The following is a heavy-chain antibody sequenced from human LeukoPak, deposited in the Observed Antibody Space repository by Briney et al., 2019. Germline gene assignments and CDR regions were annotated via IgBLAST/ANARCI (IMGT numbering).Heavy chain of an antibody. D-gene: IGHD6-19*01. CDR2: ISWNSGSI. J-gene: IGHJ4*02. CDR3: AKARGGPGDSSGWYYYFDY. V-gene: IGHV3-9*01. Sequence: GRSLRLSCAASGFTFDDYAMHWVRQAPGKGLEWVSGISWNSGSIGYADSVKGRFTISRDNAKNSLYLQMNSLRAEDTALYYCAKARGGPGDSSGWYYYFDYWGQGTLVTVSS. CDR1: GFTFDDYA.